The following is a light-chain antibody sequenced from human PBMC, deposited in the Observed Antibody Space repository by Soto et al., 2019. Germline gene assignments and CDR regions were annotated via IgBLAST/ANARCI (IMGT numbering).Light chain of an antibody. Sequence: QSALTQPRSVSWSPGQSVTISCTGTSSDVGVYNYVSRYQQYPGKAPKIMIYDVSKRPSGVPDRFSGSKSDNTASLTISGLQAEDEADYYCCSYAGSYTFVFGTGTKVTVL. CDR1: SSDVGVYNY. CDR2: DVS. V-gene: IGLV2-11*01. J-gene: IGLJ1*01. CDR3: CSYAGSYTFV.